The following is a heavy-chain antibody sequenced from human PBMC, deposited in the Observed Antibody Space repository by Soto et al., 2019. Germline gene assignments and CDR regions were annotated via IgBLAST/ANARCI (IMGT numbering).Heavy chain of an antibody. J-gene: IGHJ4*02. CDR2: IIPVLGIA. CDR1: GGTFRSYT. CDR3: ASQYSPGPDY. Sequence: GASVKVSCKASGGTFRSYTISWVRQAPGQGLEWMGRIIPVLGIANYAQKFQGRVTITADKSTSTAYMELSSLRSEDTAVYYCASQYSPGPDYWGQGTLVTGSS. D-gene: IGHD6-6*01. V-gene: IGHV1-69*02.